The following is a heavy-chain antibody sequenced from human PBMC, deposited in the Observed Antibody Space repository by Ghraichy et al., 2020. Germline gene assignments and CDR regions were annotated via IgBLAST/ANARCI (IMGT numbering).Heavy chain of an antibody. J-gene: IGHJ4*02. CDR3: ARDLGSGWYFDY. V-gene: IGHV3-7*01. CDR1: GFIFSGYW. D-gene: IGHD6-19*01. Sequence: LSLTCAASGFIFSGYWMSWVRQAPGKGPEWVANIKKDGSEKYYVDSVKGRFTISRDNAKNSLYLQMNSLRAEDTAVYYYARDLGSGWYFDYWGQGTLVTVSS. CDR2: IKKDGSEK.